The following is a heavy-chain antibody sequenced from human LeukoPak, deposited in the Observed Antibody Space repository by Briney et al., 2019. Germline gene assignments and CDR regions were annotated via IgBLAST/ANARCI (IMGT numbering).Heavy chain of an antibody. V-gene: IGHV1-2*02. CDR1: GYTFTGYY. Sequence: ASVKVSCKASGYTFTGYYMHWVRQAPGQGLEWMGWINPNSGGTNYAQKFQGRVTMTRDTSISTAYMELSRLRSDDTAVYYCASKAPAAIDYYYYYMDVWGKGTTVTISS. J-gene: IGHJ6*03. D-gene: IGHD2-2*01. CDR2: INPNSGGT. CDR3: ASKAPAAIDYYYYYMDV.